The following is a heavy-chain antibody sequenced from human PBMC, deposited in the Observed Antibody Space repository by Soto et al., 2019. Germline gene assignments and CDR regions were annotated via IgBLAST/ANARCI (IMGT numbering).Heavy chain of an antibody. CDR2: ISGTGVTT. CDR1: GFTFSSYA. CDR3: AKFFVETGGSSGWPWSFHF. D-gene: IGHD6-25*01. Sequence: EVQLLESGGGLVQPGGSLRLSCAASGFTFSSYAMSWVRQAPGKGLEWVSAISGTGVTTYYADSVKGRFTISRDNSRNTLHLQMNSLRAEDTAIYYCAKFFVETGGSSGWPWSFHFWGQGTLVTVSS. V-gene: IGHV3-23*01. J-gene: IGHJ4*02.